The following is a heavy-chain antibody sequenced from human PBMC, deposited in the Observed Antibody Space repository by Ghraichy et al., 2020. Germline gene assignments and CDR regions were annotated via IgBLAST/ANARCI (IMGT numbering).Heavy chain of an antibody. J-gene: IGHJ4*02. CDR2: INHSGST. D-gene: IGHD3-9*01. CDR3: ARGSRRYFDWLLYDY. CDR1: GGSFSGYY. V-gene: IGHV4-34*01. Sequence: SETLSLTCAVYGGSFSGYYWSWIRQPPGKGLEWIGEINHSGSTNYNPSLKSRVTISVDTSKNQFSLKLSSVTAADTAVYYCARGSRRYFDWLLYDYWGQGILVTVSS.